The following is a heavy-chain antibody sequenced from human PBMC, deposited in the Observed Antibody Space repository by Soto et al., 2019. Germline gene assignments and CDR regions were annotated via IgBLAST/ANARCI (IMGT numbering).Heavy chain of an antibody. V-gene: IGHV5-51*01. D-gene: IGHD6-19*01. CDR2: IYPGDSDT. Sequence: PGESLKISCKGSGYSFTSYWIGWVRQMPGKGLEWMGIIYPGDSDTRYSPSFQGQVTISADKSISTAYLQWSSLKASDTAMHYCVRLGPYSSGWYSDAFAIWGQGTMVTVSS. J-gene: IGHJ3*02. CDR1: GYSFTSYW. CDR3: VRLGPYSSGWYSDAFAI.